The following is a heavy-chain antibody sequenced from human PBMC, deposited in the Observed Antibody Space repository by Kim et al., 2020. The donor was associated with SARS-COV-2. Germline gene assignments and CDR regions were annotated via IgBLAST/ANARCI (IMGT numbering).Heavy chain of an antibody. Sequence: ASVKVSCKASGYTLTTYAMHWVRQAPGQRLEWMGWINAGNGNTKYSQKFQGRVTITRDTSASTAYMELSSLRSEDTAVYYCARAGSGYYDSSGYWNDAFDIWGQGTMVPVST. D-gene: IGHD3-22*01. CDR3: ARAGSGYYDSSGYWNDAFDI. CDR2: INAGNGNT. CDR1: GYTLTTYA. J-gene: IGHJ3*02. V-gene: IGHV1-3*01.